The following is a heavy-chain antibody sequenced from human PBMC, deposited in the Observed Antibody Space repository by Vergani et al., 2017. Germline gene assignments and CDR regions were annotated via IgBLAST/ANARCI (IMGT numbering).Heavy chain of an antibody. V-gene: IGHV5-51*01. J-gene: IGHJ4*02. CDR3: ASRRTLQREFDN. Sequence: EGQLVQSGAEVKKPGESLKISCKGFGYRFSSSWIGWVRQMPGKGLEWMGIIFPDDSDTRYSPSFQGQVTISADKSINTVYLQWSSLKASDTAMYYCASRRTLQREFDNWGQGTLVTVSS. D-gene: IGHD5-24*01. CDR1: GYRFSSSW. CDR2: IFPDDSDT.